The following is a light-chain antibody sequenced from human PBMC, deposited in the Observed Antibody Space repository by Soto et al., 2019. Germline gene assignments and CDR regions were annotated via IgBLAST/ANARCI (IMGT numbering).Light chain of an antibody. V-gene: IGKV3-20*01. CDR3: QQYGSSLRT. Sequence: EIVMTQSPATLSVSPGERVTLPCRASQDIRSSLAWYQQKPGQAPRFLVYGASSRATGIPDRFSGSGSGTDFTLTIGRLEPEDVAVYYCQQYGSSLRTFGQGTKVDIK. J-gene: IGKJ1*01. CDR2: GAS. CDR1: QDIRSS.